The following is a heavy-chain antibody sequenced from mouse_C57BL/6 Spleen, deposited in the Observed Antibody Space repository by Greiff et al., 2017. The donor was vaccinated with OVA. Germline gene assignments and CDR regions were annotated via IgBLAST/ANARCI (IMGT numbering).Heavy chain of an antibody. CDR1: GYTFPSYW. Sequence: QVQLQQPGTELVKPGASVKLSCKASGYTFPSYWMHWVKQRPGQGLEWIGNINPSNGGTNYNEKFKSKATLTVDKSSSTAYMQLSSLTSEDSAVYYCARGEIYYGLFDYWGQGTTLTVSS. D-gene: IGHD2-1*01. V-gene: IGHV1-53*01. CDR2: INPSNGGT. J-gene: IGHJ2*01. CDR3: ARGEIYYGLFDY.